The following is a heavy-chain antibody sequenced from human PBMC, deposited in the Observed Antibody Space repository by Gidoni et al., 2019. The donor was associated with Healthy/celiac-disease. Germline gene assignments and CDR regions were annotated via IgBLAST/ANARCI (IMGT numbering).Heavy chain of an antibody. CDR1: GYTFTSSA. Sequence: QVQLVQSGAEVKKPGASVKVSCQASGYTFTSSAMHWVRQAPGQRLEWMGWINAGNGNTKYSQKFQGRVTITRDTSASTAYMELSSLRSEDTAVYYCARGRALYCSGGSCYGSSFDYWGQGTLVTVSS. V-gene: IGHV1-3*01. J-gene: IGHJ4*02. CDR3: ARGRALYCSGGSCYGSSFDY. CDR2: INAGNGNT. D-gene: IGHD2-15*01.